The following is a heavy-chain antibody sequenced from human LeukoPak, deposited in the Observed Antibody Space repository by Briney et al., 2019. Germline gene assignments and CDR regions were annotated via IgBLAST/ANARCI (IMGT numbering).Heavy chain of an antibody. V-gene: IGHV4-59*01. CDR3: ATRLSGSYPYYFDY. Sequence: PSETLSLTCTVSGGSISSYYWSWIRQPPGKGLEWIGYIYYSGSTNYNPSLKSRVTISVDTSKNQFSLKLSSVTAADTAVYYCATRLSGSYPYYFDYWGQGTLVTVSS. J-gene: IGHJ4*02. CDR2: IYYSGST. CDR1: GGSISSYY. D-gene: IGHD1-26*01.